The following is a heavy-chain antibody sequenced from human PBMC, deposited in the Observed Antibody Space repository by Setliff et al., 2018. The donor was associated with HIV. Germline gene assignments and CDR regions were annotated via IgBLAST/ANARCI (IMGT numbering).Heavy chain of an antibody. CDR1: GDAFSNYA. V-gene: IGHV1-2*02. J-gene: IGHJ4*02. CDR3: ARGRYDDFWSGYYYFDY. Sequence: GASVKVSCKASGDAFSNYAFIWVRQAPGQGLEWMGWINPNSGGTNYAQKFQGRVTMTRDTSISTAYMELSSLRSEDMAVYYCARGRYDDFWSGYYYFDYWGQGTLVTVSS. CDR2: INPNSGGT. D-gene: IGHD3-3*01.